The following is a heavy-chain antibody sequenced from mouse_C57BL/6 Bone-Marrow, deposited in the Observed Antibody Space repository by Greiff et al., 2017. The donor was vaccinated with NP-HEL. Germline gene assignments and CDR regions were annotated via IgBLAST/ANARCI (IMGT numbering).Heavy chain of an antibody. J-gene: IGHJ2*01. CDR3: TREAVVATRYYFDY. CDR1: GYTFTDYE. CDR2: IDPETGGT. V-gene: IGHV1-15*01. D-gene: IGHD1-1*01. Sequence: QVQLQQSGAELVRPGASVTLSCKASGYTFTDYEMHWVKQTPVHGLEWIGAIDPETGGTAYNQKFKGKAILTADKSSSTAYMELRSLTSEDSAVYDCTREAVVATRYYFDYWGQGTTLTVSS.